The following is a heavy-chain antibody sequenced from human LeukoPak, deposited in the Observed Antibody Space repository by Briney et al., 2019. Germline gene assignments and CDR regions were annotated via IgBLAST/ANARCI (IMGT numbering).Heavy chain of an antibody. CDR2: ISGSGGST. J-gene: IGHJ4*02. V-gene: IGHV3-23*01. CDR1: GFTFSSYA. CDR3: AKDYDILTGYYFGQVDY. Sequence: PGGSLRLSCAASGFTFSSYAMSWGRQAPGKGGEGVSAISGSGGSTYYADSVKGRFTISRDNSKNTLYLQMNSLRAEDTAVYYCAKDYDILTGYYFGQVDYWGQGTLVTVSS. D-gene: IGHD3-9*01.